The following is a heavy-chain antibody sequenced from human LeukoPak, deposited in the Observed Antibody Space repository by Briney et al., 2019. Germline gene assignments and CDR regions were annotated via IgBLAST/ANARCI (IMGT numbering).Heavy chain of an antibody. CDR2: IYHSGNT. J-gene: IGHJ5*02. CDR3: ARSMAVAGPGWCDP. Sequence: SETLSLTCDVSGGSINKNKRWSWVRQSPGKGLEWIGEIYHSGNTNYNPSLKSRVTISVDKSQNHFSLTLKSVTAADTAVYYCARSMAVAGPGWCDPWGQGALVTVSS. D-gene: IGHD6-19*01. CDR1: GGSINKNKR. V-gene: IGHV4-4*02.